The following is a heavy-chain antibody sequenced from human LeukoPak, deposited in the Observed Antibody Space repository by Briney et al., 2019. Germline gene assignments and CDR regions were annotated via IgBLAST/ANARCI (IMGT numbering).Heavy chain of an antibody. CDR1: GGSFGGYY. V-gene: IGHV4-34*01. CDR2: INHSGST. CDR3: ARAGTVASSSVDY. D-gene: IGHD2-2*01. J-gene: IGHJ4*02. Sequence: SETLSLTCAVYGGSFGGYYWSWIRQPPGKGLEWIGEINHSGSTNYNPSLKSRVTISVDTSKNQFSLKLSSVTAADTAVYYCARAGTVASSSVDYWGQGTLVTVSS.